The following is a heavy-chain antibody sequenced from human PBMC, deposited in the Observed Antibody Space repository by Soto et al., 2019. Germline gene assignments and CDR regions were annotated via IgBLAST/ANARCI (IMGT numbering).Heavy chain of an antibody. CDR1: GFTFGDYA. CDR3: TRDLPHPHYYCGGDCYPSYGMDV. V-gene: IGHV3-49*03. J-gene: IGHJ6*02. CDR2: IRSKTYGGTT. D-gene: IGHD2-21*02. Sequence: PGGSLRLSCTASGFTFGDYAMSWFRQAPGKGLEWVGFIRSKTYGGTTEYATSVKGRFTISRDDSKSIAYLQMNSLKTEDTAVYYCTRDLPHPHYYCGGDCYPSYGMDVGGQGTTVTVSS.